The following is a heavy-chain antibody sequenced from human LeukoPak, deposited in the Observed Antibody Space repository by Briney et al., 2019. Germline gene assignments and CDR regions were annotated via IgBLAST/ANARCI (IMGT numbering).Heavy chain of an antibody. J-gene: IGHJ4*02. CDR3: ARATDISSWYLAY. D-gene: IGHD6-13*01. V-gene: IGHV1-2*02. Sequence: ASVKLSCKASGYTFTGYYMHWVRQAPGQELEWMGWLSPNSGDTKFAQKFQGRVTMTRDTSISTAYMELSNLRSDDTAVYYCARATDISSWYLAYWGQGTLVTVSS. CDR1: GYTFTGYY. CDR2: LSPNSGDT.